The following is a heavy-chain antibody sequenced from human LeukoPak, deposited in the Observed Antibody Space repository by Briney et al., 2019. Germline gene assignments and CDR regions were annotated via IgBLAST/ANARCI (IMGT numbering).Heavy chain of an antibody. D-gene: IGHD3-16*02. Sequence: SVKVSCKASGGTFSSYAISWVRQAPGQALEWMGRIIPIFGTANYAQKFQGRVTITTDESTSTAYMELSSLRSEDTAVYYCAATVVYRGNDYWGQGTLVTVPS. V-gene: IGHV1-69*05. CDR1: GGTFSSYA. J-gene: IGHJ4*02. CDR2: IIPIFGTA. CDR3: AATVVYRGNDY.